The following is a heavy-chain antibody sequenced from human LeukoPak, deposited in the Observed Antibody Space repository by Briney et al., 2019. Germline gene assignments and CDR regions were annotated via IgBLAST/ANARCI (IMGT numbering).Heavy chain of an antibody. V-gene: IGHV1-24*01. CDR1: GYTLTELS. CDR3: ATDYVFGAGNAFDI. Sequence: ASVKVSCKVSGYTLTELSMHWVRQAPGKGLEWMGGFDPEDGETIYAQKFQGRVTMTEDTSTDTAYMELSSLRSEDTAVYYCATDYVFGAGNAFDIWGQGTMVTVSS. CDR2: FDPEDGET. J-gene: IGHJ3*02. D-gene: IGHD3-10*02.